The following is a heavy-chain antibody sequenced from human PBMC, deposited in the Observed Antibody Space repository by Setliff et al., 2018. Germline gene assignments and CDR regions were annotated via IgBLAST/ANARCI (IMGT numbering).Heavy chain of an antibody. CDR2: IRYDGSYE. V-gene: IGHV3-30*02. J-gene: IGHJ4*01. D-gene: IGHD5-18*01. CDR1: ESTFSSFG. Sequence: PGGSLRLSCTASESTFSSFGMHWVRQAPGKGLKWVGFIRYDGSYEYYADSVQGRFTISRDNSKNTLFLHMNNLRPEDTALYYCAKASLAYSFGYYFDSWGQGALVTVSS. CDR3: AKASLAYSFGYYFDS.